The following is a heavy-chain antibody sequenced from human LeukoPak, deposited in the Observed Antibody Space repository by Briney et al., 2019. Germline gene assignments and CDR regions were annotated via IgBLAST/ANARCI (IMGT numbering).Heavy chain of an antibody. D-gene: IGHD6-13*01. CDR1: GGTFSSYA. J-gene: IGHJ4*02. CDR2: IIPIFGTA. V-gene: IGHV1-69*06. Sequence: SVKVSCKASGGTFSSYAISWVRQAPGQGLERMGGIIPIFGTANYAQKFQGRVTITADKSTSTAYMELSSLRSEDTAVYYCASGIAAAGTRHFDYWGQGTLVTVSS. CDR3: ASGIAAAGTRHFDY.